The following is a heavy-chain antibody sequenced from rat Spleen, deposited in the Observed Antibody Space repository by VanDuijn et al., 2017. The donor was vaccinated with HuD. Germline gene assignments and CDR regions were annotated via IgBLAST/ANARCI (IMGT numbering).Heavy chain of an antibody. J-gene: IGHJ1*01. V-gene: IGHV5S10*01. CDR2: IIYDGSRT. CDR1: GFTFSDYN. D-gene: IGHD5-1*01. CDR3: ATQGELGYFDF. Sequence: EVQLVESGGGLVQPGRSLKLSCAASGFTFSDYNMAWVRQVPKKGLEWVATIIYDGSRTYYRDSVKGRFTMSRDNAKSTLYLEMDSLRSEDTATYYCATQGELGYFDFWGPGTMVTVAS.